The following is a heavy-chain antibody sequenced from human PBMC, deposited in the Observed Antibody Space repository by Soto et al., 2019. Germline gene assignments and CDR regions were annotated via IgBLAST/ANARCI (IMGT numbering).Heavy chain of an antibody. D-gene: IGHD5-18*01. Sequence: SETLSLTGTVSGGSIRSGGYYWSWVRQNPRRGLEWIGNIYYSGNTYYNPSLKSRLTISVDTSKNQFSLNLSSVTAADTAVYYCARDRLMATAGTARHYFGLDVWGQGTTVTVSS. CDR3: ARDRLMATAGTARHYFGLDV. J-gene: IGHJ6*02. V-gene: IGHV4-31*03. CDR2: IYYSGNT. CDR1: GGSIRSGGYY.